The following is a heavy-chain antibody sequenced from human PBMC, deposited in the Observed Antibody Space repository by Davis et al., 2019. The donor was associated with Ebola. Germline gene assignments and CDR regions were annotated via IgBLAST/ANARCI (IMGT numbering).Heavy chain of an antibody. CDR2: ISGSGGST. J-gene: IGHJ4*02. D-gene: IGHD3-3*01. V-gene: IGHV3-23*01. CDR3: AKGVTIFGVVIMFDY. Sequence: GESLKISCAASGFTFSSYEMNWVRQAPGKGLEWVSAISGSGGSTYYADSVKGRFTISRDNSKNTLYLQMNSLRAEDTAIYYCAKGVTIFGVVIMFDYWGQGTLVTVSS. CDR1: GFTFSSYE.